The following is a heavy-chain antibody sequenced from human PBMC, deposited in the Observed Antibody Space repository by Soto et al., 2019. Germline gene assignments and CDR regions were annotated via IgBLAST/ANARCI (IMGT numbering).Heavy chain of an antibody. J-gene: IGHJ4*02. CDR3: ARDRTGVDY. Sequence: PGGSLRLSCAVSGFTFSSYAMSWVRQAPGKGLEWVSAISCSGGNTYYADSVKGRFTISRDNSKNTLYLQMNSLRAEDTAVYYCARDRTGVDYWGQGTLVTVSS. V-gene: IGHV3-23*01. CDR1: GFTFSSYA. CDR2: ISCSGGNT. D-gene: IGHD3-10*01.